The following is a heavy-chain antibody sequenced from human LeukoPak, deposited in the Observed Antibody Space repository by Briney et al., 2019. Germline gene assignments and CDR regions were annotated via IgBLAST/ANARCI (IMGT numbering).Heavy chain of an antibody. CDR3: ARGLGYCSSTSCYYYFDY. J-gene: IGHJ4*02. Sequence: SQTLSLTCTVSGGSISSGDYYWSWIRQPPGKGLEWIGYIYYSGSTYYNPSHKSRVTISVDTSKNQFSLKLSSVTAEDTAVYYCARGLGYCSSTSCYYYFDYWGQGTLVTVSS. CDR1: GGSISSGDYY. V-gene: IGHV4-30-4*01. D-gene: IGHD2-2*01. CDR2: IYYSGST.